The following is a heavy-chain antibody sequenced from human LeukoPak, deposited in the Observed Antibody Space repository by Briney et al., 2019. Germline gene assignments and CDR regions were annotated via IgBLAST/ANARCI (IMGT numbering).Heavy chain of an antibody. CDR2: IYYSGST. CDR1: GGSISSYY. J-gene: IGHJ4*02. Sequence: PSETLSLTCTVSGGSISSYYWSWIRQPPGKGLEWIGYIYYSGSTYYNPSLKSRVTISVDTSKNQFSLKLSSVTAADTAVYYCARVLGNYVAFDYWGQGTLVTVSS. D-gene: IGHD1-7*01. V-gene: IGHV4-59*08. CDR3: ARVLGNYVAFDY.